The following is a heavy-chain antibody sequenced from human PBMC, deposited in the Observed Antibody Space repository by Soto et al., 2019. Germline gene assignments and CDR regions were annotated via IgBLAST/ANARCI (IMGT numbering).Heavy chain of an antibody. CDR3: ARESNNWNGHY. CDR2: ISYDGSNK. J-gene: IGHJ4*02. D-gene: IGHD1-20*01. Sequence: GGSLRLSCAASGFTFSSYGMHWVHQAPGKGLEWVAVISYDGSNKYYADSVKGRFTISRDNSKNTLYLQMNSLRAEDTAVYYCARESNNWNGHYWGQGTLVTVSS. V-gene: IGHV3-30*03. CDR1: GFTFSSYG.